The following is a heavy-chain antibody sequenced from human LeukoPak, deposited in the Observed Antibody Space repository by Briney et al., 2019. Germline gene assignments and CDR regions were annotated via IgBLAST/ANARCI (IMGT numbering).Heavy chain of an antibody. Sequence: GGSLRLSCAASGFIFSDYAMTWVRQAPGKGLEWVSAIGSDGGATSYAVSVKGRFTISRDNSKNTLYLQMNSLRAEDTAVYYCARYRCDSSGCYRAYDYWGQGTLVTVSS. CDR2: IGSDGGAT. CDR3: ARYRCDSSGCYRAYDY. V-gene: IGHV3-23*01. D-gene: IGHD2-2*02. CDR1: GFIFSDYA. J-gene: IGHJ4*02.